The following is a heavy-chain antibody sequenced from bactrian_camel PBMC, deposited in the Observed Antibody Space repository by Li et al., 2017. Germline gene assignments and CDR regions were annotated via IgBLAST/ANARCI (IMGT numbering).Heavy chain of an antibody. Sequence: VQLVESGGDLVQPGGSLRLSCAASGYGYSGNCVGWFRQVPGKGREAVATIDGFGWTTYADSVKGRFTISQDKAKNQVSLQMTNLNPEDTATYFCVADLPPRVCSSDPLVHRQYNYWGQGTQVTVS. CDR2: IDGFGWT. CDR3: VADLPPRVCSSDPLVHRQYNY. V-gene: IGHV3S53*01. D-gene: IGHD4*01. J-gene: IGHJ4*01. CDR1: GYGYSGNC.